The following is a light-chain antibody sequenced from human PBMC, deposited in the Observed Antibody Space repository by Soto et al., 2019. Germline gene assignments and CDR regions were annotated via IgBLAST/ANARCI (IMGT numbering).Light chain of an antibody. CDR2: AAS. J-gene: IGKJ4*01. CDR3: QESSFAALS. CDR1: QGISNY. Sequence: DSQRTQSESSLAAGGGGSVNITCRASQGISNYLAWYQQKPGKVPKLLIYAASTLQSGVPSRFSVSGSRTDFALAISSLHPEGVAPSNYQESSFAALSFAGG. V-gene: IGKV1-27*01.